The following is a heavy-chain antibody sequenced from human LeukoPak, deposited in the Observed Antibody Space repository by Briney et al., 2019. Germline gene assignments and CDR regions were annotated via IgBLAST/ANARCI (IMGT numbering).Heavy chain of an antibody. CDR1: GFTFRSYG. J-gene: IGHJ4*02. V-gene: IGHV3-30*02. D-gene: IGHD5-12*01. CDR2: IRYDGSNK. Sequence: PGGSLRLSCAASGFTFRSYGMHWVRQAPGKGLEWVAFIRYDGSNKYYADSVKGRFTISRDNSKNTLYLQMNSLRAEDTAVYYCAREGYSGYQALDYWGQGTLVTVSS. CDR3: AREGYSGYQALDY.